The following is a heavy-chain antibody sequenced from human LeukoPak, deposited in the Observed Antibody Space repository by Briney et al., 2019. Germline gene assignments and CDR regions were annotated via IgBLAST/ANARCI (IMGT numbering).Heavy chain of an antibody. D-gene: IGHD2-8*01. Sequence: SETLSLTCTVSGGSISSSSYYWGWIRQPPGKGLEWIGSIYYSGSTYYNPSLKSRVTISVDTSKNQFSLKLSSVTAADTAVYYCARLVGVTSITNCTNGVCLYFDYWGQGTLVTVSS. J-gene: IGHJ4*02. CDR2: IYYSGST. CDR3: ARLVGVTSITNCTNGVCLYFDY. V-gene: IGHV4-39*01. CDR1: GGSISSSSYY.